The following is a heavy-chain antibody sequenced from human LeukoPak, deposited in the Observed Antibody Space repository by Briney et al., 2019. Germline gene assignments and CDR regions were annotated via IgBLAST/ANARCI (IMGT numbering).Heavy chain of an antibody. CDR2: INHSGST. D-gene: IGHD6-13*01. CDR1: GFTFSSYA. CDR3: ARGPSIAAVD. V-gene: IGHV4-34*01. J-gene: IGHJ4*02. Sequence: GSLRLSCAASGFTFSSYAMSWIRQPPGKGLEWIGEINHSGSTNYNPSLKSRVTISVDTSKNQFSLKLSSVTAADTAVYYCARGPSIAAVDWGQGTLVTVSS.